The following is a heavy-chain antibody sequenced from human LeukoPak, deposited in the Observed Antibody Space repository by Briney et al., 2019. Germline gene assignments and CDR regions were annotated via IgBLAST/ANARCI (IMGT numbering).Heavy chain of an antibody. D-gene: IGHD3-16*01. J-gene: IGHJ5*02. Sequence: GGSLRLSCAASGFTFSSYSMNWVRQAPGKGLEWVSSISSSSSYIYYADSVKGRFTISRDNAKNSLYLQMNSLRAEDTAVYYCARGPTSLWFGDWGQGTLVTVSS. V-gene: IGHV3-21*01. CDR2: ISSSSSYI. CDR3: ARGPTSLWFGD. CDR1: GFTFSSYS.